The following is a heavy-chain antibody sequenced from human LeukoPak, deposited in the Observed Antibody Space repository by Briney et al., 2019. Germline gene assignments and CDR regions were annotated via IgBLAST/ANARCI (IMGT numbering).Heavy chain of an antibody. Sequence: GGSLRLSCAASGFTFSNYAMSWVRQAPGKGLQWVSVISGTGGSTYYADSVKGRFTIPRDNSKNTLSLQMNSLRAEDTAVYYCAKGGSDGYNSGTVALDIWGQGTMVTVSS. J-gene: IGHJ3*02. CDR2: ISGTGGST. CDR3: AKGGSDGYNSGTVALDI. CDR1: GFTFSNYA. V-gene: IGHV3-23*01. D-gene: IGHD5-24*01.